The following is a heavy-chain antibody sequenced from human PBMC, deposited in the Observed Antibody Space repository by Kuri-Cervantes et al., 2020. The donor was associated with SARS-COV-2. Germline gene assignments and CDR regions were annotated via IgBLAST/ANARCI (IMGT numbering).Heavy chain of an antibody. V-gene: IGHV1-46*01. CDR2: INPSGGST. CDR1: GYTFTGYY. CDR3: ARDRGSSGWSWVYYYYGMDV. D-gene: IGHD6-19*01. Sequence: ASVKVSCKASGYTFTGYYMHWVRQAPGQGLEWMGIINPSGGSTSYAQKFQGRITMTRDTSTSTVYMELSSLRSEDTAVYYCARDRGSSGWSWVYYYYGMDVWGQGTTVTVSS. J-gene: IGHJ6*02.